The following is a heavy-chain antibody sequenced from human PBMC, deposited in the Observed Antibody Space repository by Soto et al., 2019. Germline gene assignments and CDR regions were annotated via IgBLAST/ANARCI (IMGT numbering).Heavy chain of an antibody. D-gene: IGHD1-26*01. V-gene: IGHV1-2*02. J-gene: IGHJ5*02. CDR3: AREARDVYSRGGFET. CDR2: INPDSGGT. Sequence: QVQLVQSGAEVKKPGASVKVSCKASGYSFTAYHIHWVRQAPGQGLEWMGWINPDSGGTNYPQKFQGGNTMKADPSMTSAYMELSRLSSDDTAVYYCAREARDVYSRGGFETWGQGTLVTDS. CDR1: GYSFTAYH.